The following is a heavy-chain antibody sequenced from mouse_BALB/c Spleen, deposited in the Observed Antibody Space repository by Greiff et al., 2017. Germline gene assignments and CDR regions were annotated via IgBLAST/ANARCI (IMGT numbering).Heavy chain of an antibody. V-gene: IGHV14-3*02. CDR2: IDPANGNT. J-gene: IGHJ4*01. Sequence: EVQLQQSGAELVKPGASVKLSCTASGFTFKDSYMYWVKQRPVQGLEWIGRIDPANGNTKYDPKFKGKATIAADTSSNTAYLQLSSLTSEDTAVCYCARDGKGAMDYWGQGTSVTVSS. CDR3: ARDGKGAMDY. CDR1: GFTFKDSY. D-gene: IGHD2-1*01.